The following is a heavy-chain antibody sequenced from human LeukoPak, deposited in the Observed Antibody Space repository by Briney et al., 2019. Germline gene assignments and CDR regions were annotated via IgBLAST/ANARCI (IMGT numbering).Heavy chain of an antibody. J-gene: IGHJ4*02. D-gene: IGHD3-3*01. V-gene: IGHV3-53*01. CDR1: GFTVSSNY. Sequence: GGSLRLSCAASGFTVSSNYMSWVRQAPGKGLEWVSVIYAGGSTYYADSVKGRFTISRDNSKNTLYLQMNSLRAEDTAVYYCARDWSHRCFDYWGQGTLVTVSS. CDR2: IYAGGST. CDR3: ARDWSHRCFDY.